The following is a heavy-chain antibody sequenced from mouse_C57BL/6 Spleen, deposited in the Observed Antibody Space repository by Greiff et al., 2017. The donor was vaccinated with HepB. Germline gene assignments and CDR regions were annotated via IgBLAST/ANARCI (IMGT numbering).Heavy chain of an antibody. V-gene: IGHV1-4*01. D-gene: IGHD1-1*01. CDR2: INPSSGYT. Sequence: QVQLQQSGAELARPGASVKMYCKASGYTFTSYTMHWVKQRPGQGLEWIGYINPSSGYTKYNQKFKDKATLTADKSSSTAYMQLSSLTSEDSAVYYCARIPYYGSSPYYFDYWGQGTTLTVSS. CDR1: GYTFTSYT. J-gene: IGHJ2*01. CDR3: ARIPYYGSSPYYFDY.